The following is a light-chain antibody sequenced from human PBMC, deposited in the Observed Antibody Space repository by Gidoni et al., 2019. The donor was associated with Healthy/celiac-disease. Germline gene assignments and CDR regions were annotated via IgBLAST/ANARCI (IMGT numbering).Light chain of an antibody. CDR3: QQRSNWPLT. V-gene: IGKV3-11*01. CDR1: QSVSSY. J-gene: IGKJ4*01. Sequence: EIVFTQSPATLSLSPGERATLSCRASQSVSSYLAWYQQKPGQAPGLLIYDASNRATGIPARFSGSGSGTDFTLTISSLEPEDFAVYYCQQRSNWPLTFGGGTKVEIK. CDR2: DAS.